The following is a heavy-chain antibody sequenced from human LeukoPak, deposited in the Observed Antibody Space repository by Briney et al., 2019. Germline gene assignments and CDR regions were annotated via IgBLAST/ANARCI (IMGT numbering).Heavy chain of an antibody. J-gene: IGHJ4*02. CDR1: GFTFSNAW. D-gene: IGHD4-17*01. CDR3: ARDRSRAGYGDLQN. V-gene: IGHV3-15*01. CDR2: IKSKTDGGTT. Sequence: GGSLRLSCAASGFTFSNAWMSWVRQAPGKGLEWVGRIKSKTDGGTTDCAAPVKGRFTISRDNSKNTLYLQMNSLRAEDTAVYYCARDRSRAGYGDLQNWGQGTLVTVSS.